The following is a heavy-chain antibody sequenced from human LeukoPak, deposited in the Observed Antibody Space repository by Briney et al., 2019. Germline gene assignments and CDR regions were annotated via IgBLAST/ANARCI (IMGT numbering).Heavy chain of an antibody. CDR1: GFTFSSYS. J-gene: IGHJ6*03. D-gene: IGHD5-12*01. V-gene: IGHV3-21*01. CDR2: ISSSSYI. Sequence: KPGGSLRLSCAASGFTFSSYSMNWVRQAPGKGLEWVSSISSSSYIYYADSVKGRFTISRDNAKNSLYLQMNSLRAEDTAVYYCARLVDIVATTTNYYYMDVWGKGTTVTVSS. CDR3: ARLVDIVATTTNYYYMDV.